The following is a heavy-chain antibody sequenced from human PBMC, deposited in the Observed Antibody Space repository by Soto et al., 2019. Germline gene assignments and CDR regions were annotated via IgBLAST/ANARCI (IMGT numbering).Heavy chain of an antibody. Sequence: QITLKESGPTLVKPTQTLTLTYTFSGFSLSTGVGVGWIRQPPGKALECLALIYWDDDKRYSSSLKSRLTITKDTSKNQVVLIMTNMDPVDTATYYCAQKSYYGSGSLDYWGQGILVTVSS. V-gene: IGHV2-5*02. J-gene: IGHJ4*02. D-gene: IGHD3-10*01. CDR1: GFSLSTGVG. CDR3: AQKSYYGSGSLDY. CDR2: IYWDDDK.